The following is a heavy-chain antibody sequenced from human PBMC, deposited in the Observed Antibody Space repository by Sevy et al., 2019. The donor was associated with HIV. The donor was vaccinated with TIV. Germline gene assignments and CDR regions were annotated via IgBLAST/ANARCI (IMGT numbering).Heavy chain of an antibody. V-gene: IGHV4-4*07. J-gene: IGHJ3*02. D-gene: IGHD3-22*01. Sequence: SETLSLTCTVSGGSISNLYWSWIRQPAGKRLEWIGRIYTIGHISNSGGTNYNPSLKNRVTMSVDTSKNQFSLKLTSVTAADTAVYYCARDLVPFDSSGSADDAFDIWGQGTMVTVS. CDR3: ARDLVPFDSSGSADDAFDI. CDR1: GGSISNLY. CDR2: IYTIGHISNSGGT.